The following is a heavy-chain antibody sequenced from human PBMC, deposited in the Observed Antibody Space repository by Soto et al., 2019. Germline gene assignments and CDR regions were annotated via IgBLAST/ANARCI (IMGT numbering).Heavy chain of an antibody. Sequence: GGSLRLSCAASGFSFGSYALIWVRQAPGKGLEWVSTISGSDGKTFYADAVKGRFSISRDTSQNTLYLQMNSLRADDTAIYYCARWSYLDYWGQGTRVTVSA. J-gene: IGHJ4*02. V-gene: IGHV3-23*01. CDR1: GFSFGSYA. CDR3: ARWSYLDY. CDR2: ISGSDGKT. D-gene: IGHD3-3*01.